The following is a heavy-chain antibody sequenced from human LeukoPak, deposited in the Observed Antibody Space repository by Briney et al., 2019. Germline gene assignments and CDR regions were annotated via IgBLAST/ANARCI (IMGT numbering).Heavy chain of an antibody. V-gene: IGHV4-59*01. D-gene: IGHD6-13*01. CDR3: ARDDPYSSSWYGNSYYYMDV. CDR2: IYYSGST. Sequence: PSETLSLTCTVSGGSISSYYWSWIRQPPGKGLAWIGYIYYSGSTNYNPSLKSRVTISVDPSKNQFSLKLSSVTAEDTAVYYCARDDPYSSSWYGNSYYYMDVWGKGTTVTVSS. CDR1: GGSISSYY. J-gene: IGHJ6*03.